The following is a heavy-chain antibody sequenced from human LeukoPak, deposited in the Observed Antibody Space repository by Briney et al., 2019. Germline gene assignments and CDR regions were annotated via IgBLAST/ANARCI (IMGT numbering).Heavy chain of an antibody. Sequence: SQTLSLTCTVSGGSISSGDYYWSWIRQPPGRGLEWIGYIYYSGSTYYNPSLKSRVTISVDTSKNQFYLKLSSVTAADTGVYYWARGTVPGGNGFPHWGQGTLVNVSS. CDR2: IYYSGST. V-gene: IGHV4-30-4*01. CDR3: ARGTVPGGNGFPH. D-gene: IGHD1-26*01. CDR1: GGSISSGDYY. J-gene: IGHJ1*01.